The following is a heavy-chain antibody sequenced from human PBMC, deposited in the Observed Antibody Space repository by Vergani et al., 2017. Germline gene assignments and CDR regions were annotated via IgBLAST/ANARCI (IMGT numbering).Heavy chain of an antibody. CDR2: IIPIFGTA. J-gene: IGHJ6*02. CDR1: GYTFTSYG. Sequence: QVQLVQSGAEVKKPGASVKVSCKASGYTFTSYGISWVRQAPGQGLEWMGGIIPIFGTANYAQKFQGRVTITADESTSTAYMELSSLRSEDTAVYYCASRDITVFGVVIIRGYCYYCMDVWGQGTTVTVSS. D-gene: IGHD3-3*01. V-gene: IGHV1-69*13. CDR3: ASRDITVFGVVIIRGYCYYCMDV.